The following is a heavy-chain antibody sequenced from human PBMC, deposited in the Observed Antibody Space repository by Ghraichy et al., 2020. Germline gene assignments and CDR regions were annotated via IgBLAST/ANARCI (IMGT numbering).Heavy chain of an antibody. CDR1: AFTVSSNY. CDR3: VLWFGESSKWLYGMDV. V-gene: IGHV3-53*01. Sequence: GGSLRLSCAASAFTVSSNYMSWVRQAPGKGLEWISVIYSGGTTDYADSVKGRFTISRDNSKNTVYLQMNSLRVEDTAVYYCVLWFGESSKWLYGMDVWGQGTTVTVSS. CDR2: IYSGGTT. J-gene: IGHJ6*02. D-gene: IGHD3-10*01.